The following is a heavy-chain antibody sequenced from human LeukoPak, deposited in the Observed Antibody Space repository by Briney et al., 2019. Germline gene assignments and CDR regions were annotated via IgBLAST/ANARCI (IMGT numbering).Heavy chain of an antibody. D-gene: IGHD2-15*01. J-gene: IGHJ4*02. CDR3: VHSTRGPLD. CDR1: GGTFSSYA. Sequence: SVKVSCKASGGTFSSYAISWVRQAHGEGLEWMGGIIPIFGTANYAQKFQGRVTITADESTSTAYMELSSLRSEDTAVYYCVHSTRGPLDWGQGTLVTVSS. V-gene: IGHV1-69*13. CDR2: IIPIFGTA.